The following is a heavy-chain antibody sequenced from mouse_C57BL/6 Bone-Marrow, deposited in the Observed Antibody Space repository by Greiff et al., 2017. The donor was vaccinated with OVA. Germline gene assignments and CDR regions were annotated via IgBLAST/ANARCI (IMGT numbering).Heavy chain of an antibody. V-gene: IGHV1-64*01. CDR3: ARWDYDEDFDY. Sequence: QVQLQQPGAELVKPGASVKLSCKASVYTFTSYWMHWVKQRPGQGLEWIGMIHPNSGSTNYNEKFKSKATLTVDKSSSTAYMQLSSLTSEDSAVYYCARWDYDEDFDYWGQGTTITVSS. D-gene: IGHD2-4*01. CDR1: VYTFTSYW. CDR2: IHPNSGST. J-gene: IGHJ2*01.